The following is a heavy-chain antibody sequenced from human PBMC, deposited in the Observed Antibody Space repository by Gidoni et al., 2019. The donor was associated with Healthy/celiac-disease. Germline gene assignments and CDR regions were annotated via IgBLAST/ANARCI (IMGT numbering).Heavy chain of an antibody. CDR3: ARDDSLAAIPAAPYYYYYGMDV. CDR1: GYTFTSYG. V-gene: IGHV1-18*01. CDR2: ISAYNGNT. D-gene: IGHD2-2*01. Sequence: QVQLVQSGAEVKKPGASVKVSCKASGYTFTSYGISWVRQAPGQGLEWMGWISAYNGNTNYAQKLQGRVTMTTHTSTSTAYMELRSLRSDDTAVYYCARDDSLAAIPAAPYYYYYGMDVWGQGTTVTVSS. J-gene: IGHJ6*02.